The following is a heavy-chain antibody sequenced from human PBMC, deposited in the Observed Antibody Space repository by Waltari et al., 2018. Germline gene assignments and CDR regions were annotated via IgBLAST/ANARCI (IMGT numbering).Heavy chain of an antibody. CDR2: IKQDGTEK. V-gene: IGHV3-7*01. J-gene: IGHJ6*02. D-gene: IGHD3-10*01. Sequence: VQLVESGGGVIQSGGSVSRPGAASGFMFGRPWMSGVRQAPGKGREWVANIKQDGTEKIYVDSVKGRFTILRDNAKNSLFLQMNSLRADDTGVYYCARILCDGSKCYNGLDVWGQGTAVTVSS. CDR3: ARILCDGSKCYNGLDV. CDR1: GFMFGRPW.